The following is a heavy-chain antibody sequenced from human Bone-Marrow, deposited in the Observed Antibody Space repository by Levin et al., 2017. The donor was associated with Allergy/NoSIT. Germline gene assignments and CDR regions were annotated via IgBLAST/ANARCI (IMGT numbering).Heavy chain of an antibody. CDR2: IFRSGST. CDR1: GDSISSGSYS. J-gene: IGHJ3*02. Sequence: PSETLSLTCAVSGDSISSGSYSWSWIRQTPGTGLEWLGYIFRSGSTYYSPSLKSRVTISIDKSKNGFSLNLSSVTAADTAVYYCANSGGSDAFDIWGQGIMVTVSS. D-gene: IGHD3-10*01. V-gene: IGHV4-30-2*01. CDR3: ANSGGSDAFDI.